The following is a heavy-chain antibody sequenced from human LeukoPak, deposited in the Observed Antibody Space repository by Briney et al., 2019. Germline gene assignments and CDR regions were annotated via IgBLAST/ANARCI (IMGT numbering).Heavy chain of an antibody. Sequence: PSETLSLTCAVYGGSFSGYYWSWIRQPPGKGLEWIGYIYYSGSTYYKSSLKSRVTISVDTSKNQFSLRLSSVTAADTAVYYCARVYCSGGSCYDSRGWFDPWGQGTLVTVSS. D-gene: IGHD2-15*01. CDR1: GGSFSGYY. J-gene: IGHJ5*02. CDR3: ARVYCSGGSCYDSRGWFDP. CDR2: IYYSGST. V-gene: IGHV4-59*12.